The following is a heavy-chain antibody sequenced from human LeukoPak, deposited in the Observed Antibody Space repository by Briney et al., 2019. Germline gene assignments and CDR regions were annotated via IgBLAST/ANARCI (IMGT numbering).Heavy chain of an antibody. CDR3: ARDAPYDYVWGSYRYGPLDY. Sequence: GGSLRLSCVVSGFTFNRCWMNWVRQAPGKGLEWVAHINPDGRDTYYVDSVKGRFTISRDNAKNSLCLQMNSLRAEDTAVYYCARDAPYDYVWGSYRYGPLDYWGQGTLVTVSS. D-gene: IGHD3-16*02. CDR2: INPDGRDT. CDR1: GFTFNRCW. J-gene: IGHJ4*02. V-gene: IGHV3-7*03.